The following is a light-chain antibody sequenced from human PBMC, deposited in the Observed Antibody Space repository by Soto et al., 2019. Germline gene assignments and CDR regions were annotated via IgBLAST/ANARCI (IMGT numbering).Light chain of an antibody. V-gene: IGLV2-14*03. J-gene: IGLJ1*01. CDR2: DVS. Sequence: QSVLTQPASVSGSPGQSIAISCTGTSSDVGSHDLVSWYQQQSGKVPELIIYDVSSRPSGVSNRFSGSKSGNTASLTISGLHAEDEADYYCSSFTSTTTNVFGPGTKVTVL. CDR1: SSDVGSHDL. CDR3: SSFTSTTTNV.